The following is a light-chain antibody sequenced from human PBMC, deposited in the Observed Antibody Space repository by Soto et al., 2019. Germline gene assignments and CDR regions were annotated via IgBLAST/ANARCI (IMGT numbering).Light chain of an antibody. V-gene: IGKV3D-7*01. CDR1: QSVSSNY. Sequence: PGERVTLSCRASQSVSSNYLIWFQHKPGQAPRLLICGAFTRATGIPARFSGSGSGTDFTLTISSLQPEDFAVYDCQQDYNSPPTFGQGTKVEIK. J-gene: IGKJ1*01. CDR2: GAF. CDR3: QQDYNSPPT.